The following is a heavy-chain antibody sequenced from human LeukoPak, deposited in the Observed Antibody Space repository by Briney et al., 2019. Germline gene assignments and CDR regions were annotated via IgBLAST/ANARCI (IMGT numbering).Heavy chain of an antibody. J-gene: IGHJ4*02. V-gene: IGHV1-8*01. D-gene: IGHD1-26*01. CDR3: ARGRRIVGVPVY. CDR2: MNPNSGNT. Sequence: ASVKVSCKASGYTFTSYDINWVRQATGQGLEWMGWMNPNSGNTGYAQKFQGRVTMTRNTSISTAYMELSSLRSEDTAVYYCARGRRIVGVPVYWGQGTLVTVSS. CDR1: GYTFTSYD.